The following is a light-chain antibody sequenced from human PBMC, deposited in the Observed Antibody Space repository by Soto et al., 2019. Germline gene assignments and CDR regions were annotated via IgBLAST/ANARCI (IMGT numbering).Light chain of an antibody. J-gene: IGKJ4*01. V-gene: IGKV1-9*01. CDR2: AAS. CDR1: QGINTF. CDR3: QQLHSYPLT. Sequence: IQLTQSPSSLSASIGDRVTITCRAGQGINTFLAWYQQTPRKAPKLLIYAASTLQSGVPSRFSGSGSGTDFTLTISSLQPEDFATYYCQQLHSYPLTFGGGTKVDIK.